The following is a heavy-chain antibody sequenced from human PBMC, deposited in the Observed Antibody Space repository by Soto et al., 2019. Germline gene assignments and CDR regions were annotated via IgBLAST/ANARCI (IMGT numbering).Heavy chain of an antibody. CDR3: ARGHIVVVTAGPNWFDP. CDR2: IYYSGST. V-gene: IGHV4-31*03. CDR1: GGSISSGGYY. D-gene: IGHD2-21*02. J-gene: IGHJ5*02. Sequence: PSETLSLTCTVSGGSISSGGYYWSWIRQHPGKGLEWIGYIYYSGSTYYNPSLKSRVTISVDTSKNQFSLKLSSVTAADTAVYYCARGHIVVVTAGPNWFDPWGQGTLVTVS.